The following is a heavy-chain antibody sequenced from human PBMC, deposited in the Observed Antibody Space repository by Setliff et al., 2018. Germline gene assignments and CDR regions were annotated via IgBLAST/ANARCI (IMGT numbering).Heavy chain of an antibody. Sequence: SETMSLTCAVSDFSVSSVYYWGWIRQPPGKGLEWIANVYYSGSTYYNPSLESRVTMSVDTSKSQFSLNLYSVTAADTAVYYCARTSPGRYFDLWGRGTLVTVSS. J-gene: IGHJ2*01. CDR2: VYYSGST. V-gene: IGHV4-38-2*01. CDR3: ARTSPGRYFDL. CDR1: DFSVSSVYY.